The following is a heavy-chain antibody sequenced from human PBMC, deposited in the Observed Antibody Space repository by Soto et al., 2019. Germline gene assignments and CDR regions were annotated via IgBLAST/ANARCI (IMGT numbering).Heavy chain of an antibody. D-gene: IGHD4-17*01. V-gene: IGHV4-39*01. CDR3: ASGRTVTTFGFDY. J-gene: IGHJ4*02. Sequence: LSETLSLTCTVSGGSISSSSYYWGWIRQPPGKGLEWIGSIYYSGSTYYNPSLKSRVTISVDTSKNQFSLKLSSVTAADTAVYYCASGRTVTTFGFDYWGQGTLVTVSS. CDR1: GGSISSSSYY. CDR2: IYYSGST.